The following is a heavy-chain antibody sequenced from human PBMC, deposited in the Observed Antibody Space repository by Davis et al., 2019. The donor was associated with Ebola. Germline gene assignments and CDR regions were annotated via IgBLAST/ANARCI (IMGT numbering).Heavy chain of an antibody. CDR3: MNGMDV. V-gene: IGHV4-34*01. CDR1: GGSFSGYY. J-gene: IGHJ6*02. CDR2: INHSGST. Sequence: GSLRLSCAVYGGSFSGYYWSWIRQPPGKGLEWIGEINHSGSTNYNPSLKSRVTISVDTSKNQFSLKLSSVTAADTAVYYCMNGMDVWGQGTTVTVSS.